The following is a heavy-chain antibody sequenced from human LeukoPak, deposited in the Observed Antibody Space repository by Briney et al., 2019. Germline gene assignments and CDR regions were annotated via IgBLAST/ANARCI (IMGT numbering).Heavy chain of an antibody. CDR3: ARTLRFLEPFDY. D-gene: IGHD3-3*01. CDR1: GYTFTGYY. J-gene: IGHJ4*02. Sequence: ASVKVSCTASGYTFTGYYMHWVRQAPGQGLEWMGWINPNSGGTNYAQKFQGRVTMTRDTSISTAYMELSRLRSDDTAVYYCARTLRFLEPFDYWGQGTLVTVSS. V-gene: IGHV1-2*02. CDR2: INPNSGGT.